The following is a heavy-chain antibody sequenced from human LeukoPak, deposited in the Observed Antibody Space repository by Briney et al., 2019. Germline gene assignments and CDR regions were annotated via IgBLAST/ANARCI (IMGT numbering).Heavy chain of an antibody. D-gene: IGHD6-13*01. V-gene: IGHV3-48*04. J-gene: IGHJ4*02. Sequence: GGSLRLSCAASGFSFSGYSMNWVRQAPGKGLDWVSYISSGSRTIFDADSVKGRFTISRDNAKNSLYLQMNSLRAEDTAVYYCARDGGIAAADYWGQGTLVAVS. CDR3: ARDGGIAAADY. CDR1: GFSFSGYS. CDR2: ISSGSRTI.